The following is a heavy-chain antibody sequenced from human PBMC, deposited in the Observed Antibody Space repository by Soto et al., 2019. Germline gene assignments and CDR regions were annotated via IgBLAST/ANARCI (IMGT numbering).Heavy chain of an antibody. CDR2: INPNSGGT. CDR3: ATRVEFLCSGGSCYPNDAFDI. Sequence: GASVKVSCKASGYTFTGYYMHWVRQAPGQGLEWMGWINPNSGGTNYAQKFQGWVTMTRDTSISTAYMERSRLRSDDTAVYYCATRVEFLCSGGSCYPNDAFDIWGQGTMVTVSS. D-gene: IGHD2-15*01. J-gene: IGHJ3*02. CDR1: GYTFTGYY. V-gene: IGHV1-2*04.